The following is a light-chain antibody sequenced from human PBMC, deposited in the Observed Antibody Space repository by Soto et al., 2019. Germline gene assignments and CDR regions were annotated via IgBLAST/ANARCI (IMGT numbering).Light chain of an antibody. CDR2: GNS. J-gene: IGLJ2*01. CDR1: SSNIGAGYD. CDR3: QSYDSSLSGSVV. Sequence: QSVLTQPPSVSGAPGQRVTISCTGSSSNIGAGYDVHWYQTLPGTAPKLLIYGNSNRPSGVPDRFSGSKSGTSASLAITGLQAEDEADYYCQSYDSSLSGSVVFGGGTKVTVL. V-gene: IGLV1-40*01.